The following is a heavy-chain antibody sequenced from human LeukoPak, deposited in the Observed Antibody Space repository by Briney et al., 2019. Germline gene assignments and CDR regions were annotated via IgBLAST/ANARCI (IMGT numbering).Heavy chain of an antibody. CDR2: ISWDGGRT. J-gene: IGHJ4*02. V-gene: IGHV3-43D*03. CDR3: TGNYYGSGSYADFDY. Sequence: GGSLRLSSAASGFTFDEYAMHWVRHAPGKGLEWVSLISWDGGRTFYADSVRGRFIVSRDNSKHSLYLQMSSLRAEDTALYYCTGNYYGSGSYADFDYWGQGTLVTVSS. D-gene: IGHD3-10*01. CDR1: GFTFDEYA.